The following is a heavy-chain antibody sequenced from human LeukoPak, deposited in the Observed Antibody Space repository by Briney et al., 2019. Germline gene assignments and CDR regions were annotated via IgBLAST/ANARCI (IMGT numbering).Heavy chain of an antibody. Sequence: GASVKVSCKASGYTFTSYDINWVRQATGQGLEWMGWMNPNSGNTGYAQKLQGRVTMTRNTSISTAYMELSSLRSEDTAVYYCARRLGYCSDGSCYSLNYWGQGTLVTVSS. J-gene: IGHJ4*02. CDR3: ARRLGYCSDGSCYSLNY. V-gene: IGHV1-8*01. CDR1: GYTFTSYD. D-gene: IGHD2-15*01. CDR2: MNPNSGNT.